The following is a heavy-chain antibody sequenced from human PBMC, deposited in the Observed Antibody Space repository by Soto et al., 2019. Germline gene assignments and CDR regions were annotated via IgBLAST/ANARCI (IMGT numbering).Heavy chain of an antibody. CDR2: MNPNSGNT. CDR1: GYTFTSYD. V-gene: IGHV1-8*01. CDR3: ARERAVAGFDY. Sequence: QVQLVQSGAEVKKPGASVKVSCKASGYTFTSYDINWVRQATGQGLAWMGWMNPNSGNTGYAQTFQGRVTMTRNTSISTAYMELRRLRSEVKAVYYCARERAVAGFDYWGPGTLVTVSS. D-gene: IGHD6-19*01. J-gene: IGHJ4*02.